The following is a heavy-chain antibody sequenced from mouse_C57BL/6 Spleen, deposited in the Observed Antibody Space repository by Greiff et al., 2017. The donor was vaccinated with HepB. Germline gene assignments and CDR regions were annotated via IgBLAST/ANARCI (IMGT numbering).Heavy chain of an antibody. CDR2: IHPSDSDT. V-gene: IGHV1-74*01. Sequence: QVQLKQPGAELVKPGASVKVSCKASGYTFTSYWMHWVKQRPGQGLEWIGRIHPSDSDTNYNQKFKGKATLTVDKSSSTAYMQLSSLTSEDSAVYYCAKNYYSNYYAMDYWGQGTSVTVSS. CDR3: AKNYYSNYYAMDY. J-gene: IGHJ4*01. CDR1: GYTFTSYW. D-gene: IGHD2-5*01.